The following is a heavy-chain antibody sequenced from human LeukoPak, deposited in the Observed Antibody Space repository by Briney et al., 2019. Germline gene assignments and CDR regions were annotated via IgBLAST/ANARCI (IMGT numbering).Heavy chain of an antibody. V-gene: IGHV1-2*02. J-gene: IGHJ5*02. CDR2: INPNSGGT. D-gene: IGHD6-19*01. CDR3: ARDNSSGWYSGWFDP. Sequence: GASVKVSCKASGYTFTGYNMHWVRQAPGQGLEWMGWINPNSGGTNYAQKFQGRVTMTRDTSISTAYMELSRLTSDDTAVYYCARDNSSGWYSGWFDPWGQGTLVTVSS. CDR1: GYTFTGYN.